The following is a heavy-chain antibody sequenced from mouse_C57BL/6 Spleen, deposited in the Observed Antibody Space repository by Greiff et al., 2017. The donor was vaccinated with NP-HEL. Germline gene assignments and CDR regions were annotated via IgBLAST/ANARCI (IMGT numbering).Heavy chain of an antibody. Sequence: EVHLVESGGDLVKPGGSLKLSCAASGFTFSSYGMSWVRQTPDKRLEWVATISSGGSYTYYPDSVKGRFTISRDNAKNTLYLQMSSLKSEDTAMYYCARPEAGSLDYWGQGTTLTVSS. J-gene: IGHJ2*01. CDR2: ISSGGSYT. CDR1: GFTFSSYG. V-gene: IGHV5-6*01. CDR3: ARPEAGSLDY.